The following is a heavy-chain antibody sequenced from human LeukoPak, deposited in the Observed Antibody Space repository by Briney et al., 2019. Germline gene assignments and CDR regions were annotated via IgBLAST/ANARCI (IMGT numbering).Heavy chain of an antibody. J-gene: IGHJ4*02. Sequence: SVKVSCKASGGTFSSYAISWVRQAPGRGLEWMGGIIPIFGTANYAQKFQGRVTITADKSTSTAYMELSSLRSEDTAVYYCAVSRGSGYPADYWGQGTLVTVSS. D-gene: IGHD3-3*01. CDR2: IIPIFGTA. CDR3: AVSRGSGYPADY. CDR1: GGTFSSYA. V-gene: IGHV1-69*06.